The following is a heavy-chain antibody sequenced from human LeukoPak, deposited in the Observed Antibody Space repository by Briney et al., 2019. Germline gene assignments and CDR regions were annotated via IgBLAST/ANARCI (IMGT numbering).Heavy chain of an antibody. V-gene: IGHV4-61*02. J-gene: IGHJ2*01. Sequence: SQTLSLTCTVSGGSISSGSYYWSWIRQPAGKGLEWIGRIYTSGSTNYNPSLKSRVTISVDTSKNQFSLKLSSVTAADTAVYYCARSRRDWYFDLWGRGTLVTVSS. CDR2: IYTSGST. CDR1: GGSISSGSYY. CDR3: ARSRRDWYFDL.